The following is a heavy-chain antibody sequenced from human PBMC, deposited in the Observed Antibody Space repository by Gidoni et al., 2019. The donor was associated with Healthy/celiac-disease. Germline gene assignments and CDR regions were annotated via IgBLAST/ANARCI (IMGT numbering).Heavy chain of an antibody. CDR1: GFTFSSYA. CDR2: ISYDGSNK. D-gene: IGHD1-26*01. Sequence: QVQLVASGGGVVQPWRSLRLSCSASGFTFSSYAMHWVRQAPGKGLEWVAVISYDGSNKYYADSVKGRFTISRDNSKNTLYLQMNSLRAEDTAVYYCARPELSGAFDIWGQGTMVTVSS. V-gene: IGHV3-30-3*01. CDR3: ARPELSGAFDI. J-gene: IGHJ3*02.